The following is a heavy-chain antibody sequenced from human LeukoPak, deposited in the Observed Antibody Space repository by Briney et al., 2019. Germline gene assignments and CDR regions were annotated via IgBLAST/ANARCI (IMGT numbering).Heavy chain of an antibody. CDR1: GYSISSNYY. D-gene: IGHD3-10*01. CDR2: IFYSGST. CDR3: AKSNGYGLVDI. V-gene: IGHV4-38-2*02. Sequence: SETLSLTCTVSGYSISSNYYWGWIRQPPGKGLEWIGNIFYSGSTYYSPSLRSRVTISLDTSRNQFSLKLNSVTAADTAVYYCAKSNGYGLVDIWGQGTMVTVSS. J-gene: IGHJ3*02.